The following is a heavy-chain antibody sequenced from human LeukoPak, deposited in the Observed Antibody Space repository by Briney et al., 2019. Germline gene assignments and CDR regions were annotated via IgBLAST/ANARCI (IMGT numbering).Heavy chain of an antibody. CDR1: GFTFSSYW. D-gene: IGHD6-13*01. Sequence: GGSLRLSCAASGFTFSSYWMSWVRQAPGKGLEWVANIKQDGSEKYYVDSVKGRFTISRDNAKNSLYLQMNSLRAEDTAVYYCAKGVRGIAAADDAFDIWGQGTMVTVSS. J-gene: IGHJ3*02. CDR2: IKQDGSEK. V-gene: IGHV3-7*01. CDR3: AKGVRGIAAADDAFDI.